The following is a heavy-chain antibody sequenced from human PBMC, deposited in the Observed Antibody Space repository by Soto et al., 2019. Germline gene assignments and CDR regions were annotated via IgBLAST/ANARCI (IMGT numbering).Heavy chain of an antibody. CDR2: ISSSGSTI. J-gene: IGHJ4*02. V-gene: IGHV3-48*03. CDR3: VTTTYFSDSSGYTRCFDY. Sequence: GGSLRLSCAASGFTFSSYEMNWVRQAPGKGLEWVSYISSSGSTIYYADSVKGRFTISRDNAKNSLYLQMNSLRAEDTAVYYCVTTTYFSDSSGYTRCFDYWGQGTLVTGSS. CDR1: GFTFSSYE. D-gene: IGHD3-22*01.